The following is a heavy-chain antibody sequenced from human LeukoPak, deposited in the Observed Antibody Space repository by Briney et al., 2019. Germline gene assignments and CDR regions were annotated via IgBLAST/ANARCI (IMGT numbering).Heavy chain of an antibody. D-gene: IGHD3-22*01. CDR1: SGSISSGGYY. V-gene: IGHV4-31*03. CDR3: TRDSSGFNWFDP. J-gene: IGHJ5*02. Sequence: SETLSLTCTVSSGSISSGGYYWSWIRQHPGKGLEWIGNIYYSGSTHYNPSLKSRVTISVDTSKNQFSLKLSSVTAADTAVYYCTRDSSGFNWFDPWGQGTLVTVSS. CDR2: IYYSGST.